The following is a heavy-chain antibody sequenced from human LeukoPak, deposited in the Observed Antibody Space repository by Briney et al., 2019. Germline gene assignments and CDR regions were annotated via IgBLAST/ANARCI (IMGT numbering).Heavy chain of an antibody. CDR3: ASRYSSGWYLDY. CDR1: GGSISSSTYY. D-gene: IGHD6-19*01. V-gene: IGHV4-39*07. Sequence: PSETLSLTCSVSGGSISSSTYYWGWIRQPPGKGREWIGEINHSGSTNYNPSLKSRVTISVDTSKNQFSLKLSSVTAADTAVYYCASRYSSGWYLDYWGQGTLVTVSS. J-gene: IGHJ4*02. CDR2: INHSGST.